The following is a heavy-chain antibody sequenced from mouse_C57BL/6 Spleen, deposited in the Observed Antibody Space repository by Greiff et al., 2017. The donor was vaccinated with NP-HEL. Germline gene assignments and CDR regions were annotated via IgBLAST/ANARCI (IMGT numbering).Heavy chain of an antibody. V-gene: IGHV1-64*01. CDR3: ASTTVVATYFDY. J-gene: IGHJ2*01. D-gene: IGHD1-1*01. CDR1: GYTFTSYW. CDR2: IHPNSGST. Sequence: QVQLQQPGAELVKPGASVKLSCKASGYTFTSYWMHWVKQRPGQGLEWIGKIHPNSGSTNYNEKFKSKATLTVDKSSSTAYMQLSSLTSEDSAVYYCASTTVVATYFDYWGQGTTLTVSS.